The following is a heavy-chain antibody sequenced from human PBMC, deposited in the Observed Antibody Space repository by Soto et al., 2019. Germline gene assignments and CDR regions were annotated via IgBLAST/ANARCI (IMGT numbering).Heavy chain of an antibody. CDR2: IDPSDSYT. Sequence: GESLKISCKGSGYSFTNYWISWVRQMPGKGLEWMGRIDPSDSYTNYSPSFQGHVTISADKSISTAYLQWSSLKASDTAMYYCAAAAMRTEHAFDIWGQGTMVTVSS. D-gene: IGHD2-2*01. CDR3: AAAAMRTEHAFDI. V-gene: IGHV5-10-1*01. CDR1: GYSFTNYW. J-gene: IGHJ3*02.